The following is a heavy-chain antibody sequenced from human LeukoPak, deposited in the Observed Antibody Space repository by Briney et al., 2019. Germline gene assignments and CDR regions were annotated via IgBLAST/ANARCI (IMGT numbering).Heavy chain of an antibody. CDR2: ISDSGGRI. V-gene: IGHV3-23*01. D-gene: IGHD3-22*01. CDR3: AKGAGGFYYESPSD. J-gene: IGHJ4*01. CDR1: GFTFSTYA. Sequence: PGGSLRLSCVASGFTFSTYAMSWVRQAPGKGLERVSGISDSGGRIFYVNSVKGRFTISRDNSKNTLYLQMNSLRADDTAVYYCAKGAGGFYYESPSDWGHGIMVTVSS.